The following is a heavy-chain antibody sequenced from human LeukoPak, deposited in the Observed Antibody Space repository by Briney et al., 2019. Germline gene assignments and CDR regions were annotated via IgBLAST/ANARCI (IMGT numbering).Heavy chain of an antibody. D-gene: IGHD3-22*01. J-gene: IGHJ2*01. CDR1: GGSISSYY. CDR3: ARVPLRFNDSSGYHWYFDL. V-gene: IGHV4-59*01. Sequence: PSETLSLTCTVSGGSISSYYWGWIRQPPGKGLEWLGYIYYSGSTNYNPSLKSRVTISVDTSKNQFSLKLSSVTAADTAVYYCARVPLRFNDSSGYHWYFDLWGRGTLVTVSS. CDR2: IYYSGST.